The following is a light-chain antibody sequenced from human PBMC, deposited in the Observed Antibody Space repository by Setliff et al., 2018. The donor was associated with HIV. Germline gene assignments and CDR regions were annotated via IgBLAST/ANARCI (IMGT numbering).Light chain of an antibody. Sequence: QSVLTQPASVSGSPGQSITISCTGTSSDVGGYNYVSWYQQHPGKAPKLMIFEVSNRPSGISNRSSGSKSGNTASLTISGLQAEDEADYYCSSYAITNTLPFGTGTKVTVL. CDR1: SSDVGGYNY. CDR2: EVS. J-gene: IGLJ1*01. V-gene: IGLV2-14*01. CDR3: SSYAITNTLP.